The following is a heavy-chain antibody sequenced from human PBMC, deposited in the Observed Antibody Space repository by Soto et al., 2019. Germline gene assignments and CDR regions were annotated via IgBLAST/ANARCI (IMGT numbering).Heavy chain of an antibody. V-gene: IGHV3-33*01. D-gene: IGHD6-6*01. CDR3: ASQEYSSSPLSDYYYYGMDV. CDR1: GFTFSSYG. Sequence: GGSLRLSCAASGFTFSSYGMHWVRQAPGKGLEWVAVIWYDGSKKYYADSVKGRFTISRDNSKNTLYLQMNSLRAEDTAVYDCASQEYSSSPLSDYYYYGMDVWGQGTTVTVSS. CDR2: IWYDGSKK. J-gene: IGHJ6*02.